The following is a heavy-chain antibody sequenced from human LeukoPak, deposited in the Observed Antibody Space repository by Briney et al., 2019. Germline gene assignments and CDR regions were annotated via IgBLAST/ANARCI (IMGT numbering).Heavy chain of an antibody. Sequence: ASVKVSCKASGYTFAGYYMHWVRQAPGQGLEWMGWINPNSGGTNYAQKFQGRVTMTRDTSINTAYMELSRLRSDDTAVYYCARGGIAARPFDYWGQGTLVTVSS. D-gene: IGHD6-6*01. CDR2: INPNSGGT. V-gene: IGHV1-2*02. CDR1: GYTFAGYY. J-gene: IGHJ4*02. CDR3: ARGGIAARPFDY.